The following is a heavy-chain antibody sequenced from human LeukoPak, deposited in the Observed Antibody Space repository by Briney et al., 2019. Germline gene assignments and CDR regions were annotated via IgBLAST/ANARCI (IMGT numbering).Heavy chain of an antibody. CDR2: IYYSGST. CDR1: GGSISSSSYY. V-gene: IGHV4-39*01. CDR3: ARVPRPGGTLLSSGPYYFDY. J-gene: IGHJ4*02. Sequence: SETLSLTCTVSGGSISSSSYYWGWIRQPPGKGLEWIGSIYYSGSTYYNPSLKSRVTISVDTSKNQFSLKLSSVTAADTAVYYCARVPRPGGTLLSSGPYYFDYWGQGTLVTVSS. D-gene: IGHD6-19*01.